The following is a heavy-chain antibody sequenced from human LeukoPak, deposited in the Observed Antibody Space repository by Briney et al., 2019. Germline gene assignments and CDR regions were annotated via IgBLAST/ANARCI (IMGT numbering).Heavy chain of an antibody. CDR3: ARDNAGTSDY. Sequence: PSQTLPLTCTVSGGAISSGDYYWSWIRQPPGGGLEWIGYISYSGSTYYNPSLKSRVTISVDTSKNQFSLKLSSVTAADTAVYYCARDNAGTSDYWGQGTLVTVSS. V-gene: IGHV4-30-4*08. CDR2: ISYSGST. D-gene: IGHD6-13*01. CDR1: GGAISSGDYY. J-gene: IGHJ4*02.